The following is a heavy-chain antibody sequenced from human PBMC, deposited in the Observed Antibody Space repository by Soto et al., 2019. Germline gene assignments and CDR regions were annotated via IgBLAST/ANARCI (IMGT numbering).Heavy chain of an antibody. CDR1: GFTFSSYA. J-gene: IGHJ4*02. V-gene: IGHV3-23*01. D-gene: IGHD5-18*01. Sequence: EVQLLESGGGLVQPWGSLRFSCAASGFTFSSYAMSWVRQAPGKGLEWVSAIRGSGGSTYYADSVKGRFTISRDNSKNTLYLQTNSLRAEDTAVYYCAKSRLGTARVFVWGQGTLVTVSS. CDR2: IRGSGGST. CDR3: AKSRLGTARVFV.